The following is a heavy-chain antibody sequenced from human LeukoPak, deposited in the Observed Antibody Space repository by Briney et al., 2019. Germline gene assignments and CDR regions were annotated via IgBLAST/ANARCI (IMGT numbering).Heavy chain of an antibody. Sequence: SVKVSCKASGGTFSSYAISWVRQAPGQGLEWMGRIIPILGIANYAQKFQGRVTITADKSTSTAYMELSSLRSEDTAVYYCARDSGYYYDSSGYYSPDYYYYSMDVWGQGTTVTVSS. J-gene: IGHJ6*02. V-gene: IGHV1-69*04. CDR3: ARDSGYYYDSSGYYSPDYYYYSMDV. CDR2: IIPILGIA. CDR1: GGTFSSYA. D-gene: IGHD3-22*01.